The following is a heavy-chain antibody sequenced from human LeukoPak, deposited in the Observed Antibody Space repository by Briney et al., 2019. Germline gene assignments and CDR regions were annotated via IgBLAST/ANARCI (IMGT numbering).Heavy chain of an antibody. V-gene: IGHV4-59*01. J-gene: IGHJ5*02. Sequence: SETLSLTCIVSGGSMFSYYWSWIRQSPGKGLEWIGYINNSGDVNYNPSLESRVTISVDTSKNQFSLKLTSVTAADTAVYYCARGRLRSVNWFDPWGQGTLVTVSS. CDR3: ARGRLRSVNWFDP. CDR1: GGSMFSYY. CDR2: INNSGDV. D-gene: IGHD1-1*01.